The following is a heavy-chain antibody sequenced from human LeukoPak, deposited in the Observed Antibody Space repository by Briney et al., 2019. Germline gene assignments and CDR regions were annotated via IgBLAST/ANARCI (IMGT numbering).Heavy chain of an antibody. CDR1: GGSISSYY. Sequence: SETLSLTCTVSGGSISSYYWSWIRQPAGKGLEWIGRIYTSGSTNYNPSLKSRVTMSVDTSKNQFSLKLSSVTAADTAVYYCARGIQLPPWGEDYYFDYWGQGTLVTVSS. D-gene: IGHD5-18*01. J-gene: IGHJ4*02. CDR3: ARGIQLPPWGEDYYFDY. V-gene: IGHV4-4*07. CDR2: IYTSGST.